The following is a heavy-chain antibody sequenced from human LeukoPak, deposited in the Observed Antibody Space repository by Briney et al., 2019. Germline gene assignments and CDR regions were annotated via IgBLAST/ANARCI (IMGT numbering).Heavy chain of an antibody. CDR3: ARGQNTGYSSSWSTIDY. V-gene: IGHV3-11*05. CDR2: ISSSSSYT. CDR1: GFTFSDYY. J-gene: IGHJ4*02. D-gene: IGHD6-13*01. Sequence: PGGSLRLSCAASGFTFSDYYMSWIARAPGTGLEWCSYISSSSSYTNYADSVKGRFTISRDNAKNSLYLQMNSLRAEDTAVYYCARGQNTGYSSSWSTIDYWGQGTLVTVSS.